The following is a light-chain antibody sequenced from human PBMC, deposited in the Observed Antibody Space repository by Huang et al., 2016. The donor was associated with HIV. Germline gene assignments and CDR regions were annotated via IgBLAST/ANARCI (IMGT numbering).Light chain of an antibody. CDR1: ESLVYSDGNTY. CDR2: KVS. V-gene: IGKV2-30*01. Sequence: DVVMTQSPLSLPVTLGQPASLSCRSRESLVYSDGNTYLNWFQQRPGPSPRRLIYKVSIRDSGVPDRFSGSGSGTNFTLKISRVEAEDVGIYYCMQGSHWPPTFGPGTKVDFK. J-gene: IGKJ3*01. CDR3: MQGSHWPPT.